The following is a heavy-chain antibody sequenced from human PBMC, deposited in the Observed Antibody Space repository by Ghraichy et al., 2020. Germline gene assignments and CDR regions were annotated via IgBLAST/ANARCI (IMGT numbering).Heavy chain of an antibody. CDR1: GFSFENYA. Sequence: GGSLRLSCAASGFSFENYAMHWVRQVPGKGLEWVSGISWNSGSIGYADSVKGRFTISRDNAKNRLYLQMNSLIREDTALYYCANALMVGAVIKTWVMDHWGPGILVTVSS. V-gene: IGHV3-9*01. CDR2: ISWNSGSI. D-gene: IGHD3-10*01. J-gene: IGHJ4*02. CDR3: ANALMVGAVIKTWVMDH.